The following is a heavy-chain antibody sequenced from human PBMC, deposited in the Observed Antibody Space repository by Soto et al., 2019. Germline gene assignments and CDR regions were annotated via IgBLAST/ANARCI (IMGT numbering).Heavy chain of an antibody. J-gene: IGHJ5*02. CDR3: ARQPTTGDTDLRCDP. CDR1: GGSISTSRSY. Sequence: QLQLLESGPGLVKASETLSLTCNVSGGSISTSRSYWACIRQPPGKGLEWLANIFYSGSTYYNPSLASRVTVSVDTSKNEFSLKLRSVTAADTAVYYCARQPTTGDTDLRCDPCGQGTLVTVSS. D-gene: IGHD2-21*01. V-gene: IGHV4-39*01. CDR2: IFYSGST.